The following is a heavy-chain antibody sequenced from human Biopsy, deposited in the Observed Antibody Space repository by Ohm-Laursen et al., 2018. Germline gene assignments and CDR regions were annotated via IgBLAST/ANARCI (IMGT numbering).Heavy chain of an antibody. CDR2: MNPDSGNT. CDR3: VLASFDY. V-gene: IGHV1-8*01. J-gene: IGHJ4*02. Sequence: SSVKVSCKTSGYTFTSYEINWVRQATGQGLEWMGWMNPDSGNTGYAQNFQGRVTMTRNTSISTAYMELSSLRSEDTAVYYCVLASFDYWGQGTLVTVPS. CDR1: GYTFTSYE.